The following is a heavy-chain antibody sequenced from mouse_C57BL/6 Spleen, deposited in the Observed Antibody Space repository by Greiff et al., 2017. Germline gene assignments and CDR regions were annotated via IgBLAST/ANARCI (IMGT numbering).Heavy chain of an antibody. CDR1: GYTFTSYW. D-gene: IGHD1-1*01. V-gene: IGHV1-55*01. CDR2: IYPGSGST. J-gene: IGHJ2*01. CDR3: ARWDPTTPPDY. Sequence: QVQLQQPGAELVKPGASVKMSCKASGYTFTSYWITWVKQRPGQGLEWIGDIYPGSGSTNYNEKFKSKATLTVETSSSTAYMQLSSLTSEDSAVYYCARWDPTTPPDYWGQGTTLTVSS.